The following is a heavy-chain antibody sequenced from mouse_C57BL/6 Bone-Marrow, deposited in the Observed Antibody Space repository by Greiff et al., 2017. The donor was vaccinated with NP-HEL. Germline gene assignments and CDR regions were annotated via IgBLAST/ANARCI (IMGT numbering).Heavy chain of an antibody. Sequence: QVQLQQSGAELVRPGTSVKVSCKASGYAFTNYLIEWVKQRPGQGLEWIGVINPGRGGTNYNEKLQGKGKLTDNKSSSTAYMQLSSLTSEDSAVYFWASLIYYAYPFAYWGQGTLVTVSA. J-gene: IGHJ3*01. CDR1: GYAFTNYL. D-gene: IGHD2-2*01. CDR2: INPGRGGT. V-gene: IGHV1-54*01. CDR3: ASLIYYAYPFAY.